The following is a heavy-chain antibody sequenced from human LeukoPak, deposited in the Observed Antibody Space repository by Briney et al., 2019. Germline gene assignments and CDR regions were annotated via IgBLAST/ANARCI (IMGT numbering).Heavy chain of an antibody. D-gene: IGHD6-13*01. CDR2: IYYSGST. Sequence: SETLSLTCTVSGGSISSYYWSWIRQPPGKGLEWIGYIYYSGSTNYNSSLKSRVTISVDTSKNQFSLKLSSVTAADTAVYYCARDRSIAGYGFDIWGQGTMVTVSS. CDR1: GGSISSYY. V-gene: IGHV4-59*01. CDR3: ARDRSIAGYGFDI. J-gene: IGHJ3*02.